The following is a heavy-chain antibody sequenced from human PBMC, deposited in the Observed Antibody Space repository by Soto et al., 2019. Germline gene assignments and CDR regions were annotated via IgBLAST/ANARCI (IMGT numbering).Heavy chain of an antibody. D-gene: IGHD7-27*01. V-gene: IGHV3-30-3*01. Sequence: QVQLVESGGGVVQPGKSLRLSCAASEFTFSSYGMHWVRQAPGKGLEWVAGMSDDGTKEYYADSVKGRITISRDNSNDTLHPQRNDLRAEDTAVYFCARDRGDGGGRGYYYYYFGMDVWGQGTTVTVSS. J-gene: IGHJ6*02. CDR2: MSDDGTKE. CDR1: EFTFSSYG. CDR3: ARDRGDGGGRGYYYYYFGMDV.